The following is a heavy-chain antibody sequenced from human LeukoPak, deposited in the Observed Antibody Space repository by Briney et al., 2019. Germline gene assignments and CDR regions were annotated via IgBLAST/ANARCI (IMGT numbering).Heavy chain of an antibody. D-gene: IGHD3-22*01. CDR3: ARAGSTMIVVVLNWFDP. J-gene: IGHJ5*02. CDR2: INPNSGGT. CDR1: GYTFTSYY. V-gene: IGHV1-2*02. Sequence: ASVKVSCKASGYTFTSYYMHWMRQAPGQGLEWMGWINPNSGGTNYAQKFQGRVTMTRDTSISTAYMELSRLRSDDTAVYYCARAGSTMIVVVLNWFDPWGQGTLVTVSS.